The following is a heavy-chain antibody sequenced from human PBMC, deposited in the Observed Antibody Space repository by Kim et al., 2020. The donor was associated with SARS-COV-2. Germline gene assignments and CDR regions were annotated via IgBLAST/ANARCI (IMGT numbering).Heavy chain of an antibody. CDR3: ARAPLLEHSSSPLDY. J-gene: IGHJ4*01. D-gene: IGHD3-22*01. CDR2: IYHSGSA. CDR1: GGSISSGGYY. Sequence: SETLSLTCTVSGGSISSGGYYWSWIRPHAGKGLEWIGFIYHSGSAYYNPSLKSRVTISVDTSKNQFSLKVRSVTAADTAVYYCARAPLLEHSSSPLDYWG. V-gene: IGHV4-31*03.